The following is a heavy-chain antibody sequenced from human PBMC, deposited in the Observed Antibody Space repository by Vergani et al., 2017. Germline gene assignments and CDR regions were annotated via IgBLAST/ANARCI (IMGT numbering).Heavy chain of an antibody. CDR1: GYTFTSYY. D-gene: IGHD2-2*01. CDR3: ARDSRYCSSTSCYVGRDWFDP. V-gene: IGHV1-46*01. J-gene: IGHJ5*02. CDR2: INPSGGST. Sequence: VQLVESGGGLVKPGASVKVSCKASGYTFTSYYMHWVRQAPGQGLEWMGIINPSGGSTSYAQKFQGRVTMTRDTSTSTVYMELSSLRSEDTAVYYCARDSRYCSSTSCYVGRDWFDPWGQGTLVTVSS.